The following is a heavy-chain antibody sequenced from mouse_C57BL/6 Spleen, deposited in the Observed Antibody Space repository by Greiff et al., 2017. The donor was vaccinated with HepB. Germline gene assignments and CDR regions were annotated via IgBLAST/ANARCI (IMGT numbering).Heavy chain of an antibody. Sequence: QVQLQQPGAELVMPGASVKLSCKASGYTFTSYWMHWVKQRPGQGLEWIGEIDPSDSYTNYNQKFKGKSTLTVDKSSSTAYMQLSSLTSEDAAVYYCARLRDWVFAYWGQGTLVTVSA. D-gene: IGHD4-1*01. CDR2: IDPSDSYT. CDR3: ARLRDWVFAY. CDR1: GYTFTSYW. V-gene: IGHV1-69*01. J-gene: IGHJ3*01.